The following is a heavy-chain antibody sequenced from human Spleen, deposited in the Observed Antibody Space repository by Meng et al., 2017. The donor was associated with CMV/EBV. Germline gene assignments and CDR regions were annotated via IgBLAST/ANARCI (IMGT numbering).Heavy chain of an antibody. CDR3: ARAVAGRQVDY. CDR2: IYSGGST. CDR1: GFTVSSNY. D-gene: IGHD6-19*01. J-gene: IGHJ4*02. Sequence: GGSLRLSCAASGFTVSSNYMSWVRQAPGKGLECVSVIYSGGSTYYADSVKGRFTISRDNSKNTLYLQMNSLRAEDTAVYYCARAVAGRQVDYWGQGALVTVSS. V-gene: IGHV3-66*02.